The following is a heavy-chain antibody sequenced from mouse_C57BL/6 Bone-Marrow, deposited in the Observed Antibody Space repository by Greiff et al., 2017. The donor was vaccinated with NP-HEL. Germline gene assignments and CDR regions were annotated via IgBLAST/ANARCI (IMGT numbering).Heavy chain of an antibody. D-gene: IGHD2-3*01. Sequence: EVKLVESGGGLVQPGGSLKLSCAASGFTFSDYYMYWVRQTPEKRLEWVAYISNGGGSTYYPDTVKGRFTISRDNAKNTLYLQMSRLKSEDTAMYYCARLPDGYYAMDYWGQGTSVTVSS. V-gene: IGHV5-12*01. CDR1: GFTFSDYY. CDR2: ISNGGGST. J-gene: IGHJ4*01. CDR3: ARLPDGYYAMDY.